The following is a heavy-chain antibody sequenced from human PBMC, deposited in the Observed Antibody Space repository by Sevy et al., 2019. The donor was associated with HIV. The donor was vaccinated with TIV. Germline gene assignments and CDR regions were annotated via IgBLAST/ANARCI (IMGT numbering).Heavy chain of an antibody. D-gene: IGHD2-15*01. J-gene: IGHJ4*02. Sequence: SETLSLTCAVYGGSFSGYYWRWIRQPPGKGLEWIGEINHSGSTNYNPSLKSRVTISVDTSKNQFSLKLSSVTAADTAVYYCARDIVVVVAATEYYFDYWGQGTLVTVSS. CDR1: GGSFSGYY. CDR2: INHSGST. V-gene: IGHV4-34*01. CDR3: ARDIVVVVAATEYYFDY.